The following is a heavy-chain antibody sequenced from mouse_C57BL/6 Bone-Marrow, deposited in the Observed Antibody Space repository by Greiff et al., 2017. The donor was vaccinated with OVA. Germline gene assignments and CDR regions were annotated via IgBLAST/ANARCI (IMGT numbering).Heavy chain of an antibody. Sequence: DVQLVESGGGLVQPGGSLKLSCAASGFTFSDYGMAWVRQAPRKGPEWVAFISNLAYSIYYADTVTGRFTISRENAKNTLYLEMSSLRSEDTAMYYCARLWGDYYAMDYWGQGTSVTVSS. CDR1: GFTFSDYG. CDR3: ARLWGDYYAMDY. J-gene: IGHJ4*01. V-gene: IGHV5-15*01. CDR2: ISNLAYSI.